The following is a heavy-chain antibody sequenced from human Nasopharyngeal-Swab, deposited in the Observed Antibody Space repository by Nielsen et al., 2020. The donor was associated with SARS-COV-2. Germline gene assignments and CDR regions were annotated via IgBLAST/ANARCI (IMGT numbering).Heavy chain of an antibody. D-gene: IGHD3-22*01. V-gene: IGHV3-7*01. CDR2: IKQDGSEK. CDR3: ARDSDSSGYYLDPYYYGMDV. J-gene: IGHJ6*02. Sequence: ETLSLTCAASGFTFSSYWMSWVRQAPGKGLEWVANIKQDGSEKYYVDSVKGRFTISRDNAKNSLYLQMNSLRAEDTAVYYCARDSDSSGYYLDPYYYGMDVWGQGTTVTVSS. CDR1: GFTFSSYW.